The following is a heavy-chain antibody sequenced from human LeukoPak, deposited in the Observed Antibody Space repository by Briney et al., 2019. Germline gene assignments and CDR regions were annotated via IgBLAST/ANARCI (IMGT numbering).Heavy chain of an antibody. Sequence: GGSLRLSCAASGFTFSSYDMHWVRQATGKGLEWVSAIGTAGDTYYPGSVKGRFTISRENAKNSLYLQMNSLRAEDTAVYYCARRCYSNYVFDYWGQGTLVTVSS. D-gene: IGHD4-11*01. CDR1: GFTFSSYD. J-gene: IGHJ4*02. CDR3: ARRCYSNYVFDY. V-gene: IGHV3-13*01. CDR2: IGTAGDT.